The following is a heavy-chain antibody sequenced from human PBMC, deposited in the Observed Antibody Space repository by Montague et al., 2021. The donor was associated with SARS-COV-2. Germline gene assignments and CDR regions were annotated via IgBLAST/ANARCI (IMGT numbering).Heavy chain of an antibody. CDR3: ARVFPRWLQFDPYFDY. CDR2: IYYSGST. CDR1: DGSISSYY. D-gene: IGHD5-24*01. Sequence: SETLSLTCTVSDGSISSYYWSWIRQPPGKGLEWIGYIYYSGSTNYNPSLKSRVTISVDTSKNQFSLKLSSVTAAGTAVYYCARVFPRWLQFDPYFDYWGQGTLVTVSS. J-gene: IGHJ4*02. V-gene: IGHV4-59*01.